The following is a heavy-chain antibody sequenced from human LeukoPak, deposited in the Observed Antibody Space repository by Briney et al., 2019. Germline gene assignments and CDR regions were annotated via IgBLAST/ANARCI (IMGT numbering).Heavy chain of an antibody. J-gene: IGHJ4*02. D-gene: IGHD3-22*01. Sequence: PGGSLRLSCTTSGFIFRNYWMTWVRQAPGKGLEWVASITRDGSDKYYVDSVKGRFIISRDNGENSLYLQMNNLRVVDTALYYCARAQDSRGWHFDSWGKGTLV. CDR3: ARAQDSRGWHFDS. V-gene: IGHV3-7*01. CDR1: GFIFRNYW. CDR2: ITRDGSDK.